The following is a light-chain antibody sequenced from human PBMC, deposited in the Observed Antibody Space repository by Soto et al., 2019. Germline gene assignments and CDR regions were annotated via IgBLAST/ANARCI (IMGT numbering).Light chain of an antibody. CDR3: SSYTSSSTVV. V-gene: IGLV2-14*01. CDR1: SSDVGGYNY. Sequence: HSALTQPASVSGSPGQSITISCTGTSSDVGGYNYVSWYQQHPGKAPKLMIYDVSNRPSGVSNRFSGYKSGNTAALTISGLQAEDEDDYYCSSYTSSSTVVFGGGTKLTVL. CDR2: DVS. J-gene: IGLJ2*01.